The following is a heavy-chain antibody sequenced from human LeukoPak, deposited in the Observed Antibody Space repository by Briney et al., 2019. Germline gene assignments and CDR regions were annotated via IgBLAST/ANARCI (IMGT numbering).Heavy chain of an antibody. Sequence: GGSLRLSCAASGFTFSSYEMNWVRQAPGKGLEWVSYISSSGSTIYYADSVKGRFTISRDNAKNSLYLQMNSLRAEDTAVYYCAKVRWDHRELLLALDYWGQGTLVTVSS. J-gene: IGHJ4*02. V-gene: IGHV3-48*03. CDR1: GFTFSSYE. D-gene: IGHD1-26*01. CDR3: AKVRWDHRELLLALDY. CDR2: ISSSGSTI.